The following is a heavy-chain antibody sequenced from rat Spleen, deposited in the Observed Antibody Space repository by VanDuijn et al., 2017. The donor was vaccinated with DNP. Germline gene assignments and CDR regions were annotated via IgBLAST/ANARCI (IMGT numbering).Heavy chain of an antibody. CDR3: ARGGNNYATWFAY. Sequence: EVQLVESGGGLVQPGNSLKVSCAASGFTFSDYAMAWVRQSPKKSLEWVAAIFFDGSVTYYRDSVKGRFTISRDNAESSLYLQMNGLKSDDTATYYCARGGNNYATWFAYWGQGTLVTVSS. V-gene: IGHV5-17*01. D-gene: IGHD1-10*01. CDR2: IFFDGSVT. CDR1: GFTFSDYA. J-gene: IGHJ3*01.